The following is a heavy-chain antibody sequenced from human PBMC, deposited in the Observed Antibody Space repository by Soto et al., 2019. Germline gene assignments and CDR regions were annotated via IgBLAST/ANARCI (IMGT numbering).Heavy chain of an antibody. CDR1: GFTFTNYG. V-gene: IGHV3-33*01. J-gene: IGHJ6*02. CDR2: ICYDGTNE. D-gene: IGHD3-10*01. CDR3: ARDTTRFGYYALDV. Sequence: GGSLRLSCAASGFTFTNYGFHWVRQAPGKGLEWVAMICYDGTNEYYADSVTGRFSISRDNSKNTVYLQMNSLRVDDTAIYYCARDTTRFGYYALDVWGQGTTVTVSS.